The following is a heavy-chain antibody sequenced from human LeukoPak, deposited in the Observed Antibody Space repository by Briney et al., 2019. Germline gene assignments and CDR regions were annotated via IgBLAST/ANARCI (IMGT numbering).Heavy chain of an antibody. D-gene: IGHD3-22*01. CDR1: GYTFTGYY. CDR3: AGSITTIPKLGY. V-gene: IGHV1-2*02. Sequence: GASVKVSCKASGYTFTGYYMHWVRQAPGQGLEWMGWINPNSGGTNYAQKFQGRVTMTRDTSISTAYMELSRLRSDDTAAYYCAGSITTIPKLGYWGQGTLVTVSS. J-gene: IGHJ4*02. CDR2: INPNSGGT.